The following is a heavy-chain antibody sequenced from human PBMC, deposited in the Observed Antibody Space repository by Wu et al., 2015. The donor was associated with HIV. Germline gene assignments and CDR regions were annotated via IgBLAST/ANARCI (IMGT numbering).Heavy chain of an antibody. V-gene: IGHV1-69*12. CDR2: IIPIFGTA. D-gene: IGHD2-2*01. J-gene: IGHJ6*03. Sequence: QVQLVQSGAEVKKPGSSVKVSCKASGGTFSSYAISWVRQAPGQGLEWMGGIIPIFGTANYAQKFQGRVTITADESTSTAYMELSSLRSEDTAVYYCARGYCSSTSCFYYYYMDVWGKGTTVTVSS. CDR3: ARGYCSSTSCFYYYYMDV. CDR1: GGTFSSYA.